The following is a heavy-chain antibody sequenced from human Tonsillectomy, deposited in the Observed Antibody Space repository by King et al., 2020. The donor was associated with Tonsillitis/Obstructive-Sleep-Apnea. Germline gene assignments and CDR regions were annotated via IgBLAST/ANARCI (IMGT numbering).Heavy chain of an antibody. Sequence: VQLQQWGAGLLKPSETLSLTCGVYGGSFSGYYWSWIRQPPGKGLEWIGEINHSGSTDYNSSLKGRVTISSDTSKNTISLRLTSVTAADTAVYYCGTNAGDYYYYMDVWGKGTTVTVSS. V-gene: IGHV4-34*01. CDR1: GGSFSGYY. CDR2: INHSGST. CDR3: GTNAGDYYYYMDV. D-gene: IGHD2-2*01. J-gene: IGHJ6*03.